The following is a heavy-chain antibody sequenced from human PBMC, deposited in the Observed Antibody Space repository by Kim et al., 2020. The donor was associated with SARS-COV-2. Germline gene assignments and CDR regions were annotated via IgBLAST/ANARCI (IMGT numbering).Heavy chain of an antibody. CDR1: GYTFTSYG. Sequence: ASVKVSCKASGYTFTSYGISWVRQAPGQGLEWMGWISAYNGNTNYAQKLQGRVTMTTDTSTSTAYMELRSLRSDDTAVYYCARDLVVVVPAAIGEGTYYYYYGMDVWGQGTTVTVSS. D-gene: IGHD2-2*02. J-gene: IGHJ6*02. CDR2: ISAYNGNT. V-gene: IGHV1-18*01. CDR3: ARDLVVVVPAAIGEGTYYYYYGMDV.